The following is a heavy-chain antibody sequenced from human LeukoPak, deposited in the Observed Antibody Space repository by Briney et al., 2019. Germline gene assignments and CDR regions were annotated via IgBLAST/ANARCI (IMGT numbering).Heavy chain of an antibody. Sequence: PSETLSLTCTVSGGSISSSSYYWGWIRQPPGKGLEWIGSIYYSGSTYYNPSLKSRVTISVDASKNQFSLKLSSVTAADTAVYYCARLWFGANAFDIWGQGTMVTVSS. D-gene: IGHD3-10*01. V-gene: IGHV4-39*07. CDR3: ARLWFGANAFDI. CDR2: IYYSGST. J-gene: IGHJ3*02. CDR1: GGSISSSSYY.